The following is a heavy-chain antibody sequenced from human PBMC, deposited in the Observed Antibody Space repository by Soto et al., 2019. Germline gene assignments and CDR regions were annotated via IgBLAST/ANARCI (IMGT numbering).Heavy chain of an antibody. V-gene: IGHV4-59*01. CDR3: AKDKVNNGVDGIHYFYGMDV. CDR1: GGSISSYY. Sequence: QVQLQESGPGLVKPSETLSLTCTVSGGSISSYYWSWIRQPPGKGLEWIGYIYYSGSTKYNPTLTSRVTVSVDTSKNQFALKLSSVTAADTSVYYCAKDKVNNGVDGIHYFYGMDVWGKGNTVTVSS. D-gene: IGHD3-3*01. CDR2: IYYSGST. J-gene: IGHJ6*04.